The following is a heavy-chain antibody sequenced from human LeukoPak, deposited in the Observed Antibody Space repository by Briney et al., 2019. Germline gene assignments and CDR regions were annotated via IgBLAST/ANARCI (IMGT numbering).Heavy chain of an antibody. D-gene: IGHD6-19*01. Sequence: GGSLRLSCAASGFTFSNYWMHWVRQAPGKGLVWVSRINADGTTTNYADSVKGRFTISRDNAKNSLYLQMNSLRAEDTAVYYCARETPDSSGWDWGQGTLVTVSS. J-gene: IGHJ4*02. CDR1: GFTFSNYW. V-gene: IGHV3-74*01. CDR2: INADGTTT. CDR3: ARETPDSSGWD.